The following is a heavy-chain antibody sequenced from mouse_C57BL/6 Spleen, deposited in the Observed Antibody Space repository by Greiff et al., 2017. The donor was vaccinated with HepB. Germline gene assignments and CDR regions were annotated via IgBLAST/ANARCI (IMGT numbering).Heavy chain of an antibody. D-gene: IGHD2-4*01. CDR3: ARSYDYGVDAMDY. CDR2: IYPGDGDT. J-gene: IGHJ4*01. Sequence: QVQLQQSGPELVKPGASVKISCKASGYAFSSSWMNWVKQRPGKGLEWIGRIYPGDGDTNYNGKFKGKATLTADKSSSTAYMQLSSLTSEDSAVYFCARSYDYGVDAMDYWGQGTSVTVSS. CDR1: GYAFSSSW. V-gene: IGHV1-82*01.